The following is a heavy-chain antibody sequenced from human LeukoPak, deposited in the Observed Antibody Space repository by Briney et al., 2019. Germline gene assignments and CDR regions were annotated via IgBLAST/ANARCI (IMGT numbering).Heavy chain of an antibody. Sequence: GGSLRLSCAAAGFTFSSYGMHWVRQAPGKWLEWVALIWYDGSNKCYADSVKGRFTISRDNSKNTLYLQMNSLRAEDTAVYCCARDLFDSSSTNWFDPWGQGTLVTVSS. D-gene: IGHD6-13*01. J-gene: IGHJ5*02. CDR3: ARDLFDSSSTNWFDP. CDR2: IWYDGSNK. V-gene: IGHV3-33*01. CDR1: GFTFSSYG.